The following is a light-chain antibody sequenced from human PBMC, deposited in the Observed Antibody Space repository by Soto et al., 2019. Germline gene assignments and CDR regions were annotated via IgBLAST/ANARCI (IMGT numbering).Light chain of an antibody. CDR2: GAS. V-gene: IGKV1-17*01. J-gene: IGKJ4*01. CDR3: LHQNSYLALS. Sequence: DIQMTQSPSSLSASVGDRVTITCRTSQSIRNDLGWYQQKPGKVPKRLMYGASTLQSGVPSRFSGSGSGTEFTLTISSLQPEDFATYYCLHQNSYLALSFGGGNKVDMK. CDR1: QSIRND.